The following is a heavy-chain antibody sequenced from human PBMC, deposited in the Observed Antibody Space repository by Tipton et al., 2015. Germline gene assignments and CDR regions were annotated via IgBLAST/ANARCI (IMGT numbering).Heavy chain of an antibody. Sequence: SLRLSCAASGFTFDDYGMTWVRQVPGKGLEWVAGIDWNGGRTGYADSVKGRFIISRDNAQNSLFLQMNSLRAEDTAVYYCARDILNDFCSGWPEEYWGQGALVTVSS. D-gene: IGHD3-3*01. CDR1: GFTFDDYG. V-gene: IGHV3-20*04. CDR3: ARDILNDFCSGWPEEY. J-gene: IGHJ4*02. CDR2: IDWNGGRT.